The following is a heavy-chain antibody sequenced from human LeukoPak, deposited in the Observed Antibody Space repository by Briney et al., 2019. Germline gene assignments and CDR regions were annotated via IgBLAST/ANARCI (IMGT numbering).Heavy chain of an antibody. V-gene: IGHV4-34*01. CDR1: GGSFSGYY. D-gene: IGHD5-12*01. CDR3: ASPVGGWLRSVYWFDP. J-gene: IGHJ5*02. Sequence: SETLSLTCAVYGGSFSGYYWSWIRQPPGKGLEWIGEINHSGSTNYNPSLKSRVTISVDTSKNQFSLKLSSVTAADTAVYYCASPVGGWLRSVYWFDPGGQGTLVTVSS. CDR2: INHSGST.